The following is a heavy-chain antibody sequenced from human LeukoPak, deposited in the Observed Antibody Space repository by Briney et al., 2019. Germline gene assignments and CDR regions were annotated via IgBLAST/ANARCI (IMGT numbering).Heavy chain of an antibody. V-gene: IGHV3-21*01. CDR3: ARLRRNSDRSGYYYYYDY. J-gene: IGHJ4*02. CDR1: GYTFSSYS. D-gene: IGHD3-22*01. Sequence: GGSLSLSCAASGYTFSSYSITWVRQAPGKGLEWVWSINVGSNYIYYADSVRGRFSISRDDARNSLYLQMDSLRGDDTAVYYCARLRRNSDRSGYYYYYDYWGQGTLVTVSS. CDR2: INVGSNYI.